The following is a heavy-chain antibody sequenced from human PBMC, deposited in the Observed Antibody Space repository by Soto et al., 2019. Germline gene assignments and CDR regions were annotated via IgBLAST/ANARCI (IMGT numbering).Heavy chain of an antibody. D-gene: IGHD3-22*01. J-gene: IGHJ1*01. Sequence: EVQLVESGGGLIQPGGSLRLSCAASGFTVSSNYMSWVRQAPGKGLEWVSVIYSGGSTYYADSVKGRFTISRDISKHTLYRQMISLRAENTDVYYCARDRVESGYPEYFQHWGQGTLVTVSS. V-gene: IGHV3-53*01. CDR3: ARDRVESGYPEYFQH. CDR2: IYSGGST. CDR1: GFTVSSNY.